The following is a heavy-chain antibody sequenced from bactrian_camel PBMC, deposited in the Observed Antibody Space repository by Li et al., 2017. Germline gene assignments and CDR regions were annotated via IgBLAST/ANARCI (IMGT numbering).Heavy chain of an antibody. Sequence: HVQLVESGGGSVQAGGSLRLSCAASGYTYNRNCMAWFRQAPGKEREGVARIATGSGNTYYADSVKGRSTVSIDHAKNTVYLQLNSLKPEDTAVYYCAARLRASCAVNAAPAVSDYRGQGTQVTVS. CDR3: AARLRASCAVNAAPAVSDY. V-gene: IGHV3S1*01. CDR2: IATGSGNT. CDR1: GYTYNRNC. D-gene: IGHD4*01. J-gene: IGHJ4*01.